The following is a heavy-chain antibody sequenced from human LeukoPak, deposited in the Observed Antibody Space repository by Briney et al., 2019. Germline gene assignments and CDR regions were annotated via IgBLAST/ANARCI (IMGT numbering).Heavy chain of an antibody. CDR1: GFTFSSYA. D-gene: IGHD6-6*01. CDR3: ARERGSIAALGDY. CDR2: ISYDGSNK. V-gene: IGHV3-30-3*01. J-gene: IGHJ4*02. Sequence: PGGSLRLSCAASGFTFSSYAMHWVRQAPGKGLEWVAVISYDGSNKYYADSVKGRFTTSRDNSKNTLYLQMNSLRAEDTAVYYCARERGSIAALGDYWGQGTLVTVSS.